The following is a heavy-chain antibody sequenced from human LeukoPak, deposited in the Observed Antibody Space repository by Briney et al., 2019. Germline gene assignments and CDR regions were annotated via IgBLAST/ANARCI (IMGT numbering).Heavy chain of an antibody. CDR2: IYPGDSDT. J-gene: IGHJ4*02. D-gene: IGHD3-22*01. CDR3: ARREIVVVRGFDY. V-gene: IGHV5-51*01. Sequence: GESLKISCKGSGYSFTSYWIGWVRQMPGKGLEWMGIIYPGDSDTRYSPSFQGQVTISADKSISTAYPQWSSLKASDTAMYYCARREIVVVRGFDYWGQGTLVTVSS. CDR1: GYSFTSYW.